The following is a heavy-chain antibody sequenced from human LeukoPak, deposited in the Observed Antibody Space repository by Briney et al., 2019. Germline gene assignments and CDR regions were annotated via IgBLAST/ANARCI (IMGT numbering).Heavy chain of an antibody. CDR1: GGSISSYY. Sequence: KPSETLSLTCTVSGGSISSYYWRWIRQPPGKGLEWIGYIYYSGSTNYNPSLKSRVTISVDTSKNQFSLKLNSVTAADTAVYYCARSYCSGGSCHVAGMDVWGKGTTVTVSS. J-gene: IGHJ6*04. CDR2: IYYSGST. V-gene: IGHV4-59*01. CDR3: ARSYCSGGSCHVAGMDV. D-gene: IGHD2-15*01.